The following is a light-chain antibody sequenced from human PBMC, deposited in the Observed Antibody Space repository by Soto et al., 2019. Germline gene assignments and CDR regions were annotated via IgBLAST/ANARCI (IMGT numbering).Light chain of an antibody. J-gene: IGKJ4*01. CDR3: QQHNAWPLT. Sequence: EIVLTQSPATLSVSPGERATLTCRASQTVGTSLAWYQQKPGQAPRLLIYVASTRATGVPSRFSGSGSGTEFALPLSSLQSEDFAVSYCQQHNAWPLTFGGGTKVEIK. CDR1: QTVGTS. CDR2: VAS. V-gene: IGKV3-15*01.